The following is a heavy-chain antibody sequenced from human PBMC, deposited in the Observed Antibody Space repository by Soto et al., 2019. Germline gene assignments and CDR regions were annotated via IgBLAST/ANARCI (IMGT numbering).Heavy chain of an antibody. Sequence: SETLSLTCTVSGGSISSSSYYWGWIRQPPGKGLEWIGSIYTSGSTNYNPSLKSRVTMSVDTSKNQFSLKLSSVTAADTAVYYCARDLRELRPRVAPSTAAGTRNPGSGFDYWGQGTLVTVSS. CDR1: GGSISSSSYY. V-gene: IGHV4-39*07. D-gene: IGHD6-13*01. J-gene: IGHJ4*02. CDR3: ARDLRELRPRVAPSTAAGTRNPGSGFDY. CDR2: IYTSGST.